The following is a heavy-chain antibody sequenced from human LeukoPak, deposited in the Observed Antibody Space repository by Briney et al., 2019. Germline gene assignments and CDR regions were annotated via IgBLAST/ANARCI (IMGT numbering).Heavy chain of an antibody. CDR1: GITFSSHG. Sequence: GGSLRLSCAASGITFSSHGMHWVRQAPGKGLEWVAYMWFDGRDQDYADSVKGRFTISRDNSKNTLYLQMNSLRAEDTAVYYCARFTGSDHGGSFDYWGQGTLVTVSS. D-gene: IGHD5-12*01. CDR2: MWFDGRDQ. V-gene: IGHV3-33*03. J-gene: IGHJ4*02. CDR3: ARFTGSDHGGSFDY.